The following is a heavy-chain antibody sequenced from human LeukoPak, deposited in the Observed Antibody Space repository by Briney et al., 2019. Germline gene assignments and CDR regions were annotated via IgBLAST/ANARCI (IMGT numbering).Heavy chain of an antibody. CDR3: ETDGNSIGLGGLWGKSNSSRAFGFYR. J-gene: IGHJ6*01. CDR1: GVTFSSYA. Sequence: PVASVKVSCTASGVTFSSYAISWVRQAPGQGLEWMGGIIPIFGIANYAQNFQGRVTITADESTSTTYMELSSLKYKVTAVYYCETDGNSIGLGGLWGKSNSSRAFGFYRGGQRTPVTVS. D-gene: IGHD3-16*01. V-gene: IGHV1-69*13. CDR2: IIPIFGIA.